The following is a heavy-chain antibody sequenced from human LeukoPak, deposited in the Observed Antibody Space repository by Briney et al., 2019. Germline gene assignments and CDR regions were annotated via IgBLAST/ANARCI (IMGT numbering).Heavy chain of an antibody. J-gene: IGHJ4*02. CDR1: GDSISSYY. D-gene: IGHD2-2*01. CDR3: ARVSYQEGVDY. CDR2: IYPSGST. V-gene: IGHV4-4*07. Sequence: PSETLSLTCNVSGDSISSYYWTWIRQPAGKGLEWIGRIYPSGSTNYNPSLTSRVTISVDTSKNQSSLKLSFVTAADTAVYYCARVSYQEGVDYWGQGTLVTVSS.